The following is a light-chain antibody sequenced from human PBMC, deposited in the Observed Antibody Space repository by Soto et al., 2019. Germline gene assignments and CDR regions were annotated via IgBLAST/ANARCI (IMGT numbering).Light chain of an antibody. CDR2: DAS. CDR1: QSLNNW. Sequence: DIQLTQSPSTLSASVGDRVSITCRASQSLNNWMAWFQQKPGKAPKLLIYDASTLQTGVPSRFSGSGSGTEFTFAISSLQPDDCATYNCQRYNAFSQTFGQGTRVEIK. CDR3: QRYNAFSQT. J-gene: IGKJ1*01. V-gene: IGKV1-5*01.